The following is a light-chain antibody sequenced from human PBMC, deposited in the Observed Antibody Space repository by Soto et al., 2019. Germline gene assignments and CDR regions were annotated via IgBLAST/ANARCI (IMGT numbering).Light chain of an antibody. CDR3: HHYDSSPPYT. J-gene: IGKJ2*01. Sequence: EVVWPQSPDTLSLSPGERATLSCRASRSFASSYLAWYQHKPGQAPRLLIYAASSRATGIPDRFIGSGSGTDFTLTISRLEPDDSAVYYCHHYDSSPPYTLGQGTKV. V-gene: IGKV3-20*01. CDR1: RSFASSY. CDR2: AAS.